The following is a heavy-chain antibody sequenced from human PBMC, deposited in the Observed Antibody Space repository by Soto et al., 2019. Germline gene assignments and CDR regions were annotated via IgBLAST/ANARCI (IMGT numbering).Heavy chain of an antibody. CDR2: IYWDDGK. V-gene: IGHV2-5*02. Sequence: GVGWIRQPPGKALEWLALIYWDDGKRYSPSLKSRLTITKDTSKNQVVLTMTNMDPVDTATYYCAHILFFFQAEDGIRDVRSVSAFLLNRSSDL. J-gene: IGHJ2*01. D-gene: IGHD3-10*02. CDR3: AHILFFFQAEDGIRDVRSVSAFLLNRSSDL. CDR1: G.